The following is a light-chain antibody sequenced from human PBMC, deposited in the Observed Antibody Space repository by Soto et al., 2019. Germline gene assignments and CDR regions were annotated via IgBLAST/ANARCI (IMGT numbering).Light chain of an antibody. Sequence: SAVTQPATVSGSIGQSVTISCTGNGSDVGYYNYASWYQQHPGKAPKLVIYEVSDRPSGISNRFSGSKSGNTASLTISGLQAEDEGDYYCSSFTAYSTYVFGTGTKVTVL. CDR3: SSFTAYSTYV. CDR2: EVS. CDR1: GSDVGYYNY. J-gene: IGLJ1*01. V-gene: IGLV2-14*01.